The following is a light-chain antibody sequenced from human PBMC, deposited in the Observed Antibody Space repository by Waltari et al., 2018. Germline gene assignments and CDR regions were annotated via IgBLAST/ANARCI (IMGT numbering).Light chain of an antibody. Sequence: DMQMTQSPSAMSASVGERVTITCRASQDITNHLAWFQQKPGKAPKRLIYGASSLQSGVPSRFSGSGSGTEFTLTISGLQPEDFGSYYCLQYFKYPVAFGGGTKVEIK. J-gene: IGKJ4*01. CDR3: LQYFKYPVA. CDR2: GAS. CDR1: QDITNH. V-gene: IGKV1-17*03.